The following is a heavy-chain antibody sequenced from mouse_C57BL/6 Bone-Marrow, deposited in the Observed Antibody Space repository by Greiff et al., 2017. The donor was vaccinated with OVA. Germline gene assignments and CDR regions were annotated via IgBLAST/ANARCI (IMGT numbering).Heavy chain of an antibody. Sequence: QVQLQQPGAELVMPGASVKLSCKASGYTFTSYWMHWVKQRPGQGLEWIGEIDPSDSYTNYNQKFKGKSTLTVDKSSSTAYMQLSSLTSEDSAVYYCARRDYSYWGQGTTVTVSS. CDR1: GYTFTSYW. CDR3: ARRDYSY. D-gene: IGHD1-1*01. V-gene: IGHV1-69*01. CDR2: IDPSDSYT. J-gene: IGHJ4*01.